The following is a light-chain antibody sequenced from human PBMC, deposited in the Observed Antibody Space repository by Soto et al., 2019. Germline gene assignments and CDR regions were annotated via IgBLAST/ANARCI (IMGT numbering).Light chain of an antibody. V-gene: IGKV3-20*01. Sequence: IVLTQSPGTLALSPGERATLSCRASQSVSSSYLAWYQQKPGQAPRLLIYGASSRATGIPYRFSGSGSGTDFTLTTSRLEAADFAMYYCQQYGSSRTFGQGTKVAI. CDR1: QSVSSSY. J-gene: IGKJ1*01. CDR3: QQYGSSRT. CDR2: GAS.